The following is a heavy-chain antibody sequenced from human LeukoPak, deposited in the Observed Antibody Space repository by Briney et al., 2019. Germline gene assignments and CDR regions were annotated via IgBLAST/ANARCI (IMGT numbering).Heavy chain of an antibody. V-gene: IGHV1-69*06. CDR1: GGTFSSYA. Sequence: SVKVSCKASGGTFSSYAISWVRQAPGQGLEWMGGIIPIFGTANYAQKFQGRVTITADKSTSTAYMELSSLRSEDTAVYYCAAQVVAATRWNWFDPWGQGTLVTVSS. J-gene: IGHJ5*02. CDR3: AAQVVAATRWNWFDP. D-gene: IGHD2-15*01. CDR2: IIPIFGTA.